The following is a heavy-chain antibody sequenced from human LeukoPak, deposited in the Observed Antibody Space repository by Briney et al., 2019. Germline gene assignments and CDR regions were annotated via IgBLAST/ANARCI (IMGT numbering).Heavy chain of an antibody. CDR1: GFTFSSYS. Sequence: GGTLRLSCAASGFTFSSYSMNWVRQAPGKGLEWVSYISSSSSTICYADSVKGRFTISRDNAKNSLYLQMNSLRAEDTAVYYCAREFDFWSGYYRKWGQGTLVTVSS. J-gene: IGHJ4*02. CDR2: ISSSSSTI. D-gene: IGHD3-3*01. CDR3: AREFDFWSGYYRK. V-gene: IGHV3-48*01.